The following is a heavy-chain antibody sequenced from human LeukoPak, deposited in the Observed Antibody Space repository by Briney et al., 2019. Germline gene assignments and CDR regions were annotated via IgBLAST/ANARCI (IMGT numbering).Heavy chain of an antibody. Sequence: GESLKISCKGSGYSFTSYWIGWVRQMPGKGLEWMGIIYPGDSDTRYSPSFQGQVTISADKSISTAYLQWSSLKASDTAMYYCARLRYSSSPPSLYFDYWGQGTLVTASS. CDR1: GYSFTSYW. CDR3: ARLRYSSSPPSLYFDY. J-gene: IGHJ4*02. V-gene: IGHV5-51*01. CDR2: IYPGDSDT. D-gene: IGHD6-6*01.